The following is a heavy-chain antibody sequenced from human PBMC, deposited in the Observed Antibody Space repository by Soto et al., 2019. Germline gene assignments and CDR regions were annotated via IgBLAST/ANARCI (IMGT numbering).Heavy chain of an antibody. CDR3: ARRRYYGSGSYYNPSNYYYYGMDV. CDR1: GYSFTSYW. D-gene: IGHD3-10*01. V-gene: IGHV5-51*01. J-gene: IGHJ6*02. Sequence: PGESLKISCKGSGYSFTSYWIGWVRQMPGKGLEWMGIIYPGDSDTRYSPSFQGQVTISADKSISTAYLQWSSLKASDTAMYYCARRRYYGSGSYYNPSNYYYYGMDVWGQGTKVTVSS. CDR2: IYPGDSDT.